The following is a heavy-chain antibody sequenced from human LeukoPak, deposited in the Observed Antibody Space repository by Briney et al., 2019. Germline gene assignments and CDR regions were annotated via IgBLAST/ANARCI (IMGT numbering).Heavy chain of an antibody. V-gene: IGHV3-53*01. CDR1: GLTVSRNY. CDR2: IYSGGST. CDR3: ARVGGH. D-gene: IGHD3-10*01. J-gene: IGHJ4*02. Sequence: GGSLRLSCAASGLTVSRNYMSWVRQAPGKGLESVSGIYSGGSTYYAESVRGRFTISRDNSKNTLYLQMNSLRVEDTAVYYCARVGGHWGQGTLVTVSS.